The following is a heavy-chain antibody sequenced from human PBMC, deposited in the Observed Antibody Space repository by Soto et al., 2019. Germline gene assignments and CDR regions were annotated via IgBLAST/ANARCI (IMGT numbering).Heavy chain of an antibody. J-gene: IGHJ4*02. D-gene: IGHD7-27*01. CDR2: ISGSGGST. CDR1: GFTFSSYA. CDR3: AKDETPKLTGYYFDY. Sequence: GGSLRLSCAASGFTFSSYAMSWVRQAPGKGLEWVSAISGSGGSTYYADSVKGRFTISRGNSKNTLYLQMNSLRAEDTAVYYCAKDETPKLTGYYFDYWGQGTLVTVSS. V-gene: IGHV3-23*01.